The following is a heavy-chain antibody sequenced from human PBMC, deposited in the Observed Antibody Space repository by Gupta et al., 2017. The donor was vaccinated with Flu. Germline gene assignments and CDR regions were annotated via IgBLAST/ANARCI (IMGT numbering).Heavy chain of an antibody. CDR3: AREILVVVYATFDF. CDR2: INHSGNT. J-gene: IGHJ4*02. CDR1: FSDYY. D-gene: IGHD2-8*01. V-gene: IGHV4-34*01. Sequence: FSDYYWTWIGQTPGKGLEWIGEINHSGNTNYNPSLKSRVTISIDTSKNQFSLKLSSVTAADTGVYYCAREILVVVYATFDFWGQGTLVTVSS.